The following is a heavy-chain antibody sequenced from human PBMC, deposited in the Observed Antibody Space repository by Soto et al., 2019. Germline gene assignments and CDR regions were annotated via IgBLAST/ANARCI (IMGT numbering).Heavy chain of an antibody. D-gene: IGHD2-2*01. V-gene: IGHV5-51*01. J-gene: IGHJ4*02. Sequence: PGESLKISCKGSGFTFTSYWIAWVRQMPGKGLEWMWIIYPGDSDSSYSPSFQGQVTISADKSINTAYLHWSSLKASDTAIYYCAKHEGYCSTTTCSNFDYWGQGTLVTVS. CDR2: IYPGDSDS. CDR3: AKHEGYCSTTTCSNFDY. CDR1: GFTFTSYW.